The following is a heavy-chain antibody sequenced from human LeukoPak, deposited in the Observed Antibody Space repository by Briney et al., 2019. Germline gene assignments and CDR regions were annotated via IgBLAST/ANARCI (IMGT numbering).Heavy chain of an antibody. Sequence: PGGSLRLSCAASGFTVSRNYMSWVRQAPGKGLEWVSVIYSGGSTYYADSVKGRFTISRDNSKNTPYLQMNSLRAEDTAVYYCARVRMVAASYFDYWGQGTLVTVSS. CDR3: ARVRMVAASYFDY. D-gene: IGHD2-15*01. CDR1: GFTVSRNY. CDR2: IYSGGST. J-gene: IGHJ4*02. V-gene: IGHV3-66*01.